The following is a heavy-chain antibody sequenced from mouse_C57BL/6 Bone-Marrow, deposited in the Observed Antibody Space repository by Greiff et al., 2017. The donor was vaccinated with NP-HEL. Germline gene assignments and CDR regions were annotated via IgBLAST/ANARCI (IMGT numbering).Heavy chain of an antibody. J-gene: IGHJ2*01. V-gene: IGHV1-59*01. CDR1: GYTFTSYW. CDR2: IDPSDSYT. Sequence: QVHVKQPGAELVRPGTSVKLSCKASGYTFTSYWMHWVKQRPGQGLEWIGVIDPSDSYTNYNQKFKGKATLTVDTSSSTAYMQLSSLTSEDSAVYYCARKGLGNYWGQGTTLTVSS. CDR3: ARKGLGNY. D-gene: IGHD3-1*01.